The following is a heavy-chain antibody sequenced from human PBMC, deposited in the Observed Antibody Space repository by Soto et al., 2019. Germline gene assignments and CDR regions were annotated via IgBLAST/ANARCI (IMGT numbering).Heavy chain of an antibody. D-gene: IGHD2-8*02. Sequence: SDPTPVNPTQTLTLTCTCPGFPLNAAGVFVGWIRPPPGKALEWLALIYWDENKFYSPSLKSRVTITKDTSKDQVVLTMTHMDPVDTATHFCARIYCAGGNCYRLGGSYYGMDVWGQGT. CDR3: ARIYCAGGNCYRLGGSYYGMDV. CDR2: IYWDENK. V-gene: IGHV2-5*02. CDR1: GFPLNAAGVF. J-gene: IGHJ6*02.